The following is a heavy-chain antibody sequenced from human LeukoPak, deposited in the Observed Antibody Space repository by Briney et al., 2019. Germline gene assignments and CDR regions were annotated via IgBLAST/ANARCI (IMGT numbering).Heavy chain of an antibody. Sequence: ASLKLSCKASVYTSTGYYMHWVRQAPGQGQESMGWINPNSGGTNYAQKFQGRVTMTRDTSISTAYMERSRLRSEDMAVYYCATDSANSGHGYWGEGTLVTVSS. CDR1: VYTSTGYY. V-gene: IGHV1-2*02. J-gene: IGHJ4*02. CDR3: ATDSANSGHGY. D-gene: IGHD1-26*01. CDR2: INPNSGGT.